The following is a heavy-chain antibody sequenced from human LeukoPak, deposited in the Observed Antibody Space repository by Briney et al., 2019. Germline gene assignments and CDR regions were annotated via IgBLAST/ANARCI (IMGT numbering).Heavy chain of an antibody. Sequence: SETLSLTCTVSGGSISSSSYYWGWIRQPPGKGLEWIGSIYYSGNTYYNPSLKSRVTISVDTSKNQFSLKLSSVTAADTAVYYCAREAIAVAGIDYWGQGTLVTVSS. CDR2: IYYSGNT. D-gene: IGHD6-13*01. J-gene: IGHJ4*02. CDR3: AREAIAVAGIDY. CDR1: GGSISSSSYY. V-gene: IGHV4-39*07.